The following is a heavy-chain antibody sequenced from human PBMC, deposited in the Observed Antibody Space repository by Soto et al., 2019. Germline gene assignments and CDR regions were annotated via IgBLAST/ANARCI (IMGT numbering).Heavy chain of an antibody. V-gene: IGHV4-31*03. D-gene: IGHD5-12*01. Sequence: PXETLSLTFTVSGGSIRSGGDYWSGVRLRPGKGLEWLGHIYHSGSASFNPSLKTRVTISVDTSKNQFSLNLTSVTAADTALYYCARKYSGYRKIYYLDYWGQGAQVTVSS. CDR2: IYHSGSA. CDR3: ARKYSGYRKIYYLDY. J-gene: IGHJ4*02. CDR1: GGSIRSGGDY.